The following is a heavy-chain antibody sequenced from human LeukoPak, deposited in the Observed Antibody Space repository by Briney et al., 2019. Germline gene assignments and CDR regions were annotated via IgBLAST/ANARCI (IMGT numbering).Heavy chain of an antibody. CDR3: ARDYCGGDCYWRYFDY. CDR1: GYTFTSYY. CDR2: INPSGGST. Sequence: GASVKVSCKASGYTFTSYYMHWVRQAPGQGLGWMGIINPSGGSTSYAQKFQGRVTMTRDTSTSTVYMELSSLRSEDTAVYYCARDYCGGDCYWRYFDYWGQGTLVTVSS. J-gene: IGHJ4*02. D-gene: IGHD2-21*02. V-gene: IGHV1-46*01.